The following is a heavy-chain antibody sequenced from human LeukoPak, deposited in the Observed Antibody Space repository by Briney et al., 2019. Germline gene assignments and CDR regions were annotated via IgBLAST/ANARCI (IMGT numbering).Heavy chain of an antibody. CDR1: GFTFSSYE. V-gene: IGHV3-20*04. J-gene: IGHJ6*03. CDR3: ARVQLVDYYYHSYMDV. Sequence: GGSLRLSCAASGFTFSSYEMNWVRQAPGKGLEWVSGINWNGGSTGYADSVKGRFTISRDNAKNSLYLQMNSLRAEDTALYYCARVQLVDYYYHSYMDVWGKGTTVTVSS. CDR2: INWNGGST. D-gene: IGHD6-6*01.